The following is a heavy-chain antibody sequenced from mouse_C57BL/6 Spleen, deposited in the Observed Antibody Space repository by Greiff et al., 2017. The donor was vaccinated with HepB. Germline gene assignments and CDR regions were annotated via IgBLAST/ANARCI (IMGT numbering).Heavy chain of an antibody. D-gene: IGHD1-1*01. V-gene: IGHV1-42*01. CDR1: GYSFTGYY. CDR2: INPSTGGT. CDR3: ARFQIYYGSSLDY. Sequence: EVQLQQSGPELVKPGASVKISCKASGYSFTGYYMNWVKQSPEKSLEWIGEINPSTGGTTYNQKFKAKATLTVDKSSSTAYMQLKSLTSEDSAVYYCARFQIYYGSSLDYWGQGTTLTVSS. J-gene: IGHJ2*01.